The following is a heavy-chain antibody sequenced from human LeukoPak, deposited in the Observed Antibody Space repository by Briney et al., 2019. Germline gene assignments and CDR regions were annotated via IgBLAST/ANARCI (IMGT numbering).Heavy chain of an antibody. Sequence: GGSLKLSCEASGFTFSSYEMNWVRLAPGKGLEWVSYISSSGSNKYYADYVKGRFTISRDNAKNSLYLQMSSLRAEDTAVYYCARAPYSAYVAYWGQGTLVTVSS. V-gene: IGHV3-48*03. D-gene: IGHD5-12*01. CDR1: GFTFSSYE. J-gene: IGHJ4*02. CDR3: ARAPYSAYVAY. CDR2: ISSSGSNK.